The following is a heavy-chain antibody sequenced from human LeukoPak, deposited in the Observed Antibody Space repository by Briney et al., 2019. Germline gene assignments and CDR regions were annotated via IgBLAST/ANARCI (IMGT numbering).Heavy chain of an antibody. CDR1: GFTFSSYW. V-gene: IGHV3-7*01. D-gene: IGHD3-10*01. CDR3: ARPSLYNHAWGFDH. Sequence: PGGSLRLSCVPSGFTFSSYWRSWVRQAPGKGLEWVANINPDGSEKNYVDSMKGRLTISRDNAKNSVYLQVDSLRGDDTAVYYCARPSLYNHAWGFDHWGQGTLVNVCS. J-gene: IGHJ4*02. CDR2: INPDGSEK.